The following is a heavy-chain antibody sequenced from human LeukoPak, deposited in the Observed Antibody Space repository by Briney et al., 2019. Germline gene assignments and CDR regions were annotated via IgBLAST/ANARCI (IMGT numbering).Heavy chain of an antibody. D-gene: IGHD2-2*01. CDR1: GDSISRGGFS. V-gene: IGHV4-30-2*06. CDR3: ASGGEYQLLSDAFDI. Sequence: PSQTLSLTCAVSGDSISRGGFSWNWIRQSPGKGLEWIGYIYHSGSTYYNPSLKSRVTISVDRSKNQFSLKLSSVTAADTAVYYCASGGEYQLLSDAFDIWGQGTMVTVSS. J-gene: IGHJ3*02. CDR2: IYHSGST.